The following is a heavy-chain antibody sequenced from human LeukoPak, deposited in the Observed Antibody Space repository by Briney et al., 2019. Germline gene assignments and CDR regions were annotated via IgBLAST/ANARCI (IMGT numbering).Heavy chain of an antibody. J-gene: IGHJ4*02. D-gene: IGHD3-9*01. Sequence: GGSLRLSCAASGFTFDGYAMHWVRQAPGKGLEWVSGISWNSGSIVYADSVKGRFTISRDNAKNTLYLQMNTLRAEDTALYYCAKALLHYDILTGPDYWGQGTLVTVSS. CDR2: ISWNSGSI. V-gene: IGHV3-9*01. CDR3: AKALLHYDILTGPDY. CDR1: GFTFDGYA.